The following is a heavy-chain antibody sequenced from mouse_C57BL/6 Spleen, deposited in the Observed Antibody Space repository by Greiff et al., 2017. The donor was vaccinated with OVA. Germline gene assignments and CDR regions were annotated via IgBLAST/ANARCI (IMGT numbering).Heavy chain of an antibody. CDR3: AREGLRRDYAMDY. V-gene: IGHV1-64*01. D-gene: IGHD2-4*01. Sequence: QVQLQQPGAELVKPGASVKLSCKASGYTFTSYWMHWVKQRPGQGLEWIGMIHPNSGSTNYNEKFKSKATLTVDKSSSTAYMQLSSLTSEDSAVYYCAREGLRRDYAMDYWGQGTPVTVSS. J-gene: IGHJ4*01. CDR2: IHPNSGST. CDR1: GYTFTSYW.